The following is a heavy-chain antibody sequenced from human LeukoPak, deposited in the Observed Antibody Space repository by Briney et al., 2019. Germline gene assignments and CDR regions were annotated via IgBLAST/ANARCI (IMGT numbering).Heavy chain of an antibody. Sequence: PGGSLRLSCAASGLTFSSYAMSWVRQAPGKGLEWVSAISGSGGSTYYADSVKGRFTISRDNSKNTLYLQMNSLRAEDTAVYYCAKDRNSVGSSYNYWGQGTLVTVSS. D-gene: IGHD6-6*01. CDR2: ISGSGGST. V-gene: IGHV3-23*01. CDR1: GLTFSSYA. J-gene: IGHJ4*02. CDR3: AKDRNSVGSSYNY.